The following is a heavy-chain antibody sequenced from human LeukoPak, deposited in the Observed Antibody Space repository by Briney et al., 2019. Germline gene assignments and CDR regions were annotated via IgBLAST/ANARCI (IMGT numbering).Heavy chain of an antibody. V-gene: IGHV1-24*01. Sequence: ASVKVSCKVSGYTLTELSMHWVRQAPGKGLEWMGGFDPEDGETIYAQKFQGRVTMTEDTSTDTAYMELSSLRSEDTAVYYCATDPVGASSFDYWGQGTLVTVSS. D-gene: IGHD1-26*01. CDR3: ATDPVGASSFDY. J-gene: IGHJ4*02. CDR2: FDPEDGET. CDR1: GYTLTELS.